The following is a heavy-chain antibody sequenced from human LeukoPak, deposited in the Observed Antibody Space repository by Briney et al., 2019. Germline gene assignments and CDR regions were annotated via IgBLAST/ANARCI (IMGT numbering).Heavy chain of an antibody. CDR3: AREGDNSGYQPFDY. Sequence: ASVKVSCKASGYTFTGYYIHWVRQTPGQGLEWMGRIGPSSGGTNYAQKFQGRVTMTRDTSISTAYMELRRLGSDDTAVYYCAREGDNSGYQPFDYWGQGTLITVSS. D-gene: IGHD3-22*01. J-gene: IGHJ4*02. CDR1: GYTFTGYY. CDR2: IGPSSGGT. V-gene: IGHV1-2*06.